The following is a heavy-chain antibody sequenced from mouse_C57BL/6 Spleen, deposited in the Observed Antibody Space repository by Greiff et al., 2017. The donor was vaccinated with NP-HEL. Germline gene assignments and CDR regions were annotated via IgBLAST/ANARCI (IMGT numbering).Heavy chain of an antibody. J-gene: IGHJ2*01. D-gene: IGHD2-3*01. CDR3: ARGDGYYVFYYFDY. V-gene: IGHV1-64*01. CDR2: IHPNSGST. CDR1: GYTFTSYW. Sequence: QVQLQQPGAELVKPGASVKLSCKASGYTFTSYWMHWVKQRPGQGLEWIGMIHPNSGSTNYNEKFKSKATLTVDKSSSTAYMQLSSLTSEDSAVYYCARGDGYYVFYYFDYWGQGTTLTVSS.